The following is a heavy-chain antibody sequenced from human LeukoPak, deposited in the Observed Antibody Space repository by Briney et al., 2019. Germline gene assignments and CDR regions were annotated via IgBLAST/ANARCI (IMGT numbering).Heavy chain of an antibody. CDR3: ARGGYNWNSDYYYGMDV. CDR2: ISYSVST. Sequence: SETLSLTCTVSGGSLRSYFWSWIRQPPGNGLEWIGYISYSVSTNYNPSLSSRITMSVDTSTNQLSMKLSSLTPADTAVYYCARGGYNWNSDYYYGMDVWGQGTTVTVSS. CDR1: GGSLRSYF. V-gene: IGHV4-59*12. J-gene: IGHJ6*02. D-gene: IGHD1-7*01.